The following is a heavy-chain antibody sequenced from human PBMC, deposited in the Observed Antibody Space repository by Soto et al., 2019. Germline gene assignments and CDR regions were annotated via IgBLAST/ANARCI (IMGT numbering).Heavy chain of an antibody. J-gene: IGHJ6*02. Sequence: QVQLQQWGAGLLKPSETLSLTCAVYGGSFSGYYWSWIRQPPGKGLEWIGEINHSGSTNYNPSLMSRVTISVDKSKNQFALKLSSVTAADTAVYYCARGGSAMGGYSSYYYYYGMDVWGQGTTVNVSS. D-gene: IGHD6-13*01. V-gene: IGHV4-34*01. CDR2: INHSGST. CDR3: ARGGSAMGGYSSYYYYYGMDV. CDR1: GGSFSGYY.